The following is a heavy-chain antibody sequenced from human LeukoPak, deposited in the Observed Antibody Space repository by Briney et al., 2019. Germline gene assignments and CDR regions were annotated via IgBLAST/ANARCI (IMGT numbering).Heavy chain of an antibody. CDR1: GFTFSSYG. CDR3: ARDGGGTTVTPSY. J-gene: IGHJ4*02. Sequence: GGSLRLSCAASGFTFSSYGMHWVRQAPGKGLEWVAVIWYDGSNKYYADSVKGRFTISRDDSKDTLYLQMNSLRDEDTAVYYCARDGGGTTVTPSYWGQGTLVTVSS. D-gene: IGHD4-17*01. V-gene: IGHV3-33*01. CDR2: IWYDGSNK.